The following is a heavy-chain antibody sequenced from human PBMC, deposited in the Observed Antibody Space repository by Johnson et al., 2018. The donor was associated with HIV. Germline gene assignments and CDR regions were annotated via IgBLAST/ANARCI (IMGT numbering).Heavy chain of an antibody. D-gene: IGHD6-19*01. V-gene: IGHV3-13*01. CDR2: IGTAGDT. CDR3: ATARNRLWSSSGWTGFWAFDM. Sequence: VQLVESGGDVVQPGRSLRLSCAASGFTFRSYAMHWVRQATGKGLEWVSAIGTAGDTYYEDSVKGRFTISRDNSKNTLYLQMNSLKTEDTAVYYCATARNRLWSSSGWTGFWAFDMWGQGTMVTVSS. CDR1: GFTFRSYA. J-gene: IGHJ3*02.